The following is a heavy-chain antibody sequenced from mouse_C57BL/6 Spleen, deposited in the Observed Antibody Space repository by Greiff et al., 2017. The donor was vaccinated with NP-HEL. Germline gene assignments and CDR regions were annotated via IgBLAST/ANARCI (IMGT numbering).Heavy chain of an antibody. V-gene: IGHV14-2*01. CDR3: ARYGSSYGGVLFDY. CDR1: GFNIKDYY. D-gene: IGHD1-1*01. J-gene: IGHJ2*01. CDR2: IDPEDGET. Sequence: EVQLQQSGAELVKPGASVKLSCTASGFNIKDYYMHWVKQRTEQGLEWIGRIDPEDGETKYATKFQGKATITADTSSNTAYLQLSSLTSEDTAVYYCARYGSSYGGVLFDYWGQGTTLTVSS.